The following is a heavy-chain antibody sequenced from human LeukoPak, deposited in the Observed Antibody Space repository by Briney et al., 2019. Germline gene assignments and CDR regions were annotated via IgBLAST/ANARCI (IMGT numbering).Heavy chain of an antibody. D-gene: IGHD1-14*01. CDR3: AGLPHRYFDF. J-gene: IGHJ4*02. CDR1: GYSLTSYW. Sequence: GESLKISCKGSGYSLTSYWIGWVRQMPGKGLEWMGIIHPGDSDTRYSPSFQGQVTISVDKSISTAYLQWSSLKASDTAMYYCAGLPHRYFDFWGQGTLVTVSS. V-gene: IGHV5-51*01. CDR2: IHPGDSDT.